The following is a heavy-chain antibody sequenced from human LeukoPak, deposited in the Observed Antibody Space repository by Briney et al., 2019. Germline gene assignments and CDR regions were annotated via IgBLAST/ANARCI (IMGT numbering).Heavy chain of an antibody. J-gene: IGHJ6*02. CDR3: ASPSSGWYRSYYGMDV. D-gene: IGHD6-19*01. CDR2: IYSGGST. CDR1: GFTVSSNY. Sequence: GGSLRLSCAASGFTVSSNYMSWVRQAPGKGLEWVSVIYSGGSTYYADSVKGRFTISRHSSKNTLYLQMTSLRAEDTAVYYCASPSSGWYRSYYGMDVWGQGTTVTVSS. V-gene: IGHV3-53*04.